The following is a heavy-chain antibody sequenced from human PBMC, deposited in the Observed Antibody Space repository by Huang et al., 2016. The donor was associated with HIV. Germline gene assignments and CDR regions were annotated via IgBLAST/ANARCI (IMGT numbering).Heavy chain of an antibody. CDR3: ARQPYCGGDCAHYYYFYMDV. CDR2: SIPMFGTT. CDR1: GGTFSTNA. D-gene: IGHD2-21*02. J-gene: IGHJ6*03. V-gene: IGHV1-69*13. Sequence: QVQLVQSGAAVKRPGASVKVSCRASGGTFSTNAVSWVRQAPGQGLEWMGGSIPMFGTTNYAQRFQGKVTITADESSSTVYMELSSLRSDDTAVYYCARQPYCGGDCAHYYYFYMDVWGKGTTVTVSS.